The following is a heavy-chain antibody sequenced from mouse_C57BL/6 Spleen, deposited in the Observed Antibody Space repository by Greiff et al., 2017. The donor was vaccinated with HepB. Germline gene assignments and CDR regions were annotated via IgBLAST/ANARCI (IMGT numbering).Heavy chain of an antibody. J-gene: IGHJ2*01. CDR3: ARETLITTVVAHFDY. Sequence: VQLQQPGAELVKPGASVKLSCKASGYTFTSYWMHWVKQRPGQGLEWIGMIHPNSGSTNYNEKFKSKATLTVDKSSSTAYMQLSSLTSEDSAVYYCARETLITTVVAHFDYWGQGTTLTVSS. D-gene: IGHD1-1*01. V-gene: IGHV1-64*01. CDR2: IHPNSGST. CDR1: GYTFTSYW.